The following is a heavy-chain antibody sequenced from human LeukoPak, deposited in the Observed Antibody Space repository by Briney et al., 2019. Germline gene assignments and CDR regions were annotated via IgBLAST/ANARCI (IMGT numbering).Heavy chain of an antibody. J-gene: IGHJ6*03. V-gene: IGHV1-18*01. CDR3: ARLSSSWLHYYYYMDV. D-gene: IGHD6-13*01. Sequence: GASVKVSCKASGYTFTSYGISWVRQAPGQGLEWMGWISAYNGNTNYAQKLQGRVTMTTDTSTSTAYMELRSLRSDDTAVYYCARLSSSWLHYYYYMDVWGKGTTVTISS. CDR1: GYTFTSYG. CDR2: ISAYNGNT.